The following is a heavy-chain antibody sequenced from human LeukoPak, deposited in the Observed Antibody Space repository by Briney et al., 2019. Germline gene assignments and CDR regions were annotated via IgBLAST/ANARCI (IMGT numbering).Heavy chain of an antibody. Sequence: SETLSLTCTVSGGSISSYYWSWIRQPPGKGLEWIGYIYYSGSTNYNPPLKSRVTISVDTSKNQFSLKLSSVTAADTAVYYCASGILTGYYSVDVWGQGTMVTVSS. J-gene: IGHJ3*01. CDR3: ASGILTGYYSVDV. D-gene: IGHD3-9*01. V-gene: IGHV4-59*01. CDR1: GGSISSYY. CDR2: IYYSGST.